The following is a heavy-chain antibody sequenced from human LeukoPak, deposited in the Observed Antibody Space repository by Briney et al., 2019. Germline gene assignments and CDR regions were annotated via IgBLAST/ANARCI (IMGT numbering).Heavy chain of an antibody. CDR3: ARGWGYYFDY. J-gene: IGHJ4*02. CDR1: GGSISSYY. Sequence: PSETLSLTCTVSGGSISSYYWSWIRQPPGKGLEWIGYIYYSGSTNYNPSLKSRVTMSVDTSKNQFSLKLSSVTAADTAVYYCARGWGYYFDYWGQGTLVTVSS. CDR2: IYYSGST. V-gene: IGHV4-59*12. D-gene: IGHD2-21*01.